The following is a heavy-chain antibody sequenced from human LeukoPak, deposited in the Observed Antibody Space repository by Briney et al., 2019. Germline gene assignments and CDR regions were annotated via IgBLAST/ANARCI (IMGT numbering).Heavy chain of an antibody. CDR3: ARGLIAAPDY. V-gene: IGHV4-59*12. CDR1: GGSISSYY. D-gene: IGHD6-13*01. CDR2: IYYSGST. Sequence: SETLSLTCTVSGGSISSYYWSWIRQPPGKGLEWIGYIYYSGSTNYNPSLKSRVTISVDRSNNQFSLKLTSVTAADTAVYYCARGLIAAPDYWGQGTLVTVSS. J-gene: IGHJ4*02.